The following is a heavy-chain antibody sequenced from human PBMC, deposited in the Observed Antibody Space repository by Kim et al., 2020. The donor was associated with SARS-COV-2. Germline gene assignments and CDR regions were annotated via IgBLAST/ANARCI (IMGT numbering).Heavy chain of an antibody. CDR3: ARGVIASGVTILNY. V-gene: IGHV3-7*01. CDR1: GFTFSSFW. CDR2: IDEVGIEK. D-gene: IGHD1-26*01. Sequence: GGSLRLSCVASGFTFSSFWVNWVRQAPGKGPEWVVNIDEVGIEKYYVDSLKGRFTISRDNAKSSVYLQLNNLRADDTAVYYCARGVIASGVTILNYWGQGTLVTVSS. J-gene: IGHJ4*02.